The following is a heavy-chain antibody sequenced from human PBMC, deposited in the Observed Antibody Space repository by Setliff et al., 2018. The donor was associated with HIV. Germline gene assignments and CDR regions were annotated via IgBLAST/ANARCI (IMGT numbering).Heavy chain of an antibody. D-gene: IGHD3-10*01. Sequence: ASVKVSCKASGYTFTGYHMHWVRQAPGQGLEWMGRINPNSGATNYAQKFQGRVTMTRDTSISTAYMELSRLGSDDTAVYYCARADVSYYGSGSYLNWFDPWGQGTLVTVSS. J-gene: IGHJ5*02. CDR3: ARADVSYYGSGSYLNWFDP. V-gene: IGHV1-2*06. CDR2: INPNSGAT. CDR1: GYTFTGYH.